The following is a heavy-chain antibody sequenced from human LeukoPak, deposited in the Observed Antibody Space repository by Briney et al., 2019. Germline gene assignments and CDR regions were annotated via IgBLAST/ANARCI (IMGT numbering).Heavy chain of an antibody. CDR1: GFTFSNAR. J-gene: IGHJ4*02. CDR3: TTTYYFDSSGYSSYY. V-gene: IGHV3-15*01. CDR2: IKSKPAGGTI. Sequence: GGSLRLSCAGSGFTFSNARMTWVSQAPGKGLEWVGRIKSKPAGGTIDYAAPVKGRFTISRDDSKNTVYLQMNSLNTEDTAVYYCTTTYYFDSSGYSSYYWGQGTLVTVSS. D-gene: IGHD3-22*01.